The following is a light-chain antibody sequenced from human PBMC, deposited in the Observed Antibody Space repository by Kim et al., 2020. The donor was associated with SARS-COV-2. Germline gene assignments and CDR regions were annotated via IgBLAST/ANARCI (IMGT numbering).Light chain of an antibody. J-gene: IGKJ4*01. CDR2: DAS. V-gene: IGKV3-11*01. Sequence: SPGERATRACTASQSVSCYLVWYQQKPGQAPRLLIYDASNRATGSPARFSGSVSGTDVTLTISSLEPEDFAVYYCQQRSNWPPLTFGGGTKVDIK. CDR1: QSVSCY. CDR3: QQRSNWPPLT.